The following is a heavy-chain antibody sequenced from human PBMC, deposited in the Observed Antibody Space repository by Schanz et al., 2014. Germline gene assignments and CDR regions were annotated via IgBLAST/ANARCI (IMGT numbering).Heavy chain of an antibody. Sequence: QVQLVQSGAEVRKPGASVKVSCKASGYTFISYGISWVRQAPGQGLEWLGWISGSNGNTNYTQKFQGRVTMTRDTSTSTVYMELSSLRSEDTAVYYCARSGSSNWYFFDYWGQGTLVTVSS. J-gene: IGHJ4*02. D-gene: IGHD6-13*01. V-gene: IGHV1-18*01. CDR2: ISGSNGNT. CDR3: ARSGSSNWYFFDY. CDR1: GYTFISYG.